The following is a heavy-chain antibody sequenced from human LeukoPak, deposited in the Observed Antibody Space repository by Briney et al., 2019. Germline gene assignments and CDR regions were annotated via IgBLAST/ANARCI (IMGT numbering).Heavy chain of an antibody. J-gene: IGHJ6*02. CDR3: ARWGSSGWYPMDV. Sequence: GGSLRLSCAASGFAFSTYWMHWVRQAPGKGLVWVSCINSDGSSPSYADSVKGRFTISRDNAKNTVYLQMNSLRAEDTAVYYCARWGSSGWYPMDVWGQGTTVTVSS. V-gene: IGHV3-74*01. D-gene: IGHD6-19*01. CDR1: GFAFSTYW. CDR2: INSDGSSP.